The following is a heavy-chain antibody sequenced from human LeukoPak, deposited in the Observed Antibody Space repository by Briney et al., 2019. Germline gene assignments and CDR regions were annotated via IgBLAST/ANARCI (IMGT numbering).Heavy chain of an antibody. Sequence: SETLSLTCTVSGGSISSYYWSWIRQPPGKGLEWIGYIYYSGSTNYNPSLKSRVTISVDTSKNQFSLKLSSVTAADTAVYYCAREPRVDTLDDAFDIWGQGTMVTVSS. CDR2: IYYSGST. CDR3: AREPRVDTLDDAFDI. CDR1: GGSISSYY. V-gene: IGHV4-59*12. D-gene: IGHD3-9*01. J-gene: IGHJ3*02.